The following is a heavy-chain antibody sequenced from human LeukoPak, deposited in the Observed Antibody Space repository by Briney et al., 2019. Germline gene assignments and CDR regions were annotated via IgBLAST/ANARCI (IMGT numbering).Heavy chain of an antibody. Sequence: PSETLSLTCTVSGGSINSDYWSWIRQPPGKGLEWIGNVYHSGSTNYNPSLKSRVTISVDTSKNQFSLKLSSVTAADTAVYYCASAATIFGVIDYWGQGTLVTVSS. J-gene: IGHJ4*02. CDR2: VYHSGST. V-gene: IGHV4-59*12. CDR1: GGSINSDY. D-gene: IGHD3-3*01. CDR3: ASAATIFGVIDY.